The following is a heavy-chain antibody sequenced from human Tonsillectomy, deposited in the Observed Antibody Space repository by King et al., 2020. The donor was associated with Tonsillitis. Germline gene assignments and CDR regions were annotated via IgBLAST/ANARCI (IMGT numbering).Heavy chain of an antibody. CDR2: ITPIFGAT. CDR3: AGSLDYGGNRFDY. D-gene: IGHD4-23*01. V-gene: IGHV1-69*12. J-gene: IGHJ4*02. Sequence: QLVQSGAEVKKPGSSVKVSCEASGGTFSSHAIIWVRQAPGQGLEWMGGITPIFGATNYAPKFQGRVTISADESTSTAYMELSSLRFEDTAVYYCAGSLDYGGNRFDYWGQGTLVTVSS. CDR1: GGTFSSHA.